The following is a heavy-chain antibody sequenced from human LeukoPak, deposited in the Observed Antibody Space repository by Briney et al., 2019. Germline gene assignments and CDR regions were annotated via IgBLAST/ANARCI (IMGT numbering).Heavy chain of an antibody. Sequence: PSETLSLTCTGGSISSGGYYWSWIRQLPGKGLEWIGYIYSNGNTYYNPSLKSRITISVDTSKNQFSLKVNSMTAADTAVYYCARMGRPSHYIYYTYMDVWGQGTTVTVSS. J-gene: IGHJ6*03. CDR3: ARMGRPSHYIYYTYMDV. D-gene: IGHD2-2*02. CDR2: IYSNGNT. V-gene: IGHV4-31*03. CDR1: GSISSGGYY.